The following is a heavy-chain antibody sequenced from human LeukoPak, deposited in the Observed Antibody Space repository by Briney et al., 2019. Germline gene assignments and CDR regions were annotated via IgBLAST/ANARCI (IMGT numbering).Heavy chain of an antibody. J-gene: IGHJ4*02. CDR3: ARGGGTEWLLVPFEY. CDR2: ISGSGGST. V-gene: IGHV3-23*01. Sequence: GGSLRLSCAASGFTFSSYAMSWVRQAPGKGLEWVSAISGSGGSTYYADSVKGRFTISRDNSKNTLYLQMNSLRSDDTAVYYCARGGGTEWLLVPFEYWGQGTLVTVSS. D-gene: IGHD3-22*01. CDR1: GFTFSSYA.